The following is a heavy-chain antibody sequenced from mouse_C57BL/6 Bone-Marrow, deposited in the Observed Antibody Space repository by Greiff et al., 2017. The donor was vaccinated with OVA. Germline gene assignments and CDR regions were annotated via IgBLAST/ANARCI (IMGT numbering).Heavy chain of an antibody. D-gene: IGHD2-2*01. V-gene: IGHV1-64*01. CDR1: GYTFTSYW. CDR3: ARSGWLRFDD. J-gene: IGHJ2*01. Sequence: QVHVKQSGAELVKPGASVKLSCKASGYTFTSYWMHWVKQRPGQGLEWIGMIHPNSGSTNYNEKFKSKATLTVDKSSSTAYMQLSSLTSEDSEVYYCARSGWLRFDDWGQGTTLTVSS. CDR2: IHPNSGST.